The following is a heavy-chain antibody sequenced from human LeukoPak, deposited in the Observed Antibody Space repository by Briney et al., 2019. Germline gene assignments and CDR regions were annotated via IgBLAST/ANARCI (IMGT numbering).Heavy chain of an antibody. CDR1: GFSFSSYG. J-gene: IGHJ5*02. D-gene: IGHD2-2*01. Sequence: PGRSLRFCCAASGFSFSSYGMRWGRQAPGKGLGWVAVIWYDGSNKYYVDSVKGRFTISRDTSKNTLYLQINSLRAEDTAVYYCVRSARDCSSTSCQLDPWRQGTLDTVSS. V-gene: IGHV3-33*01. CDR2: IWYDGSNK. CDR3: VRSARDCSSTSCQLDP.